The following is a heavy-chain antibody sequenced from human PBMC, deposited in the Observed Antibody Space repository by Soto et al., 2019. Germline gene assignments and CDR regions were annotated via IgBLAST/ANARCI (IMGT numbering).Heavy chain of an antibody. J-gene: IGHJ3*02. CDR2: IVPIFDIA. CDR3: ARGAFGGQQQLVRDSFDI. D-gene: IGHD6-13*01. V-gene: IGHV1-69*02. CDR1: GGTFNSYT. Sequence: QVQLVHSGAEVKKPGSSVKVSCKASGGTFNSYTISWVRQAPGQGLEWMGRIVPIFDIAKYAQKFQGRVTITADKSTSTAYMELSSLRSEDTAVYYCARGAFGGQQQLVRDSFDIWGQGTMVTVSS.